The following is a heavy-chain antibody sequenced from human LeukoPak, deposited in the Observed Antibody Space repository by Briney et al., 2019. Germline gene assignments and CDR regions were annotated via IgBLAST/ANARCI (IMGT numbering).Heavy chain of an antibody. J-gene: IGHJ6*02. V-gene: IGHV1-69*01. Sequence: GASVKVSCKASGGTFSSYAISWVRQAPGQGPEWMGGIIPIFGTANYAQKFQGRVTITADESTSTAYMELSSLRSEDTAVYYCARCPIRMATITSNYYYYGMDVWGQGTTVTVSS. CDR1: GGTFSSYA. CDR3: ARCPIRMATITSNYYYYGMDV. CDR2: IIPIFGTA. D-gene: IGHD5-24*01.